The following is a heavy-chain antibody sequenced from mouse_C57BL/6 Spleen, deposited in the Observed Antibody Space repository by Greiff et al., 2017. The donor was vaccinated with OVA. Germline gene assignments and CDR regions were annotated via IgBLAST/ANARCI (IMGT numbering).Heavy chain of an antibody. CDR3: ARHPPFGTVQDY. V-gene: IGHV5-6*01. D-gene: IGHD1-1*01. Sequence: EVQGVESGGDLVKPGGSLKLSCAASGFTFSSYGMSWVRQTPDKRLEWVATISSGGSYTYYPDSVKGRFTISRDNAKNTLYLQMSSLKSEDTAMYYCARHPPFGTVQDYWGQGTTLTVSS. CDR2: ISSGGSYT. J-gene: IGHJ2*01. CDR1: GFTFSSYG.